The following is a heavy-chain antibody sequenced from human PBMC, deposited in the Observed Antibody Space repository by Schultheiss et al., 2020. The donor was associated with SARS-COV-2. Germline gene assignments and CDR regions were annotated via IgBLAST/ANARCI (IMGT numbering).Heavy chain of an antibody. CDR3: ARDKEGLVYYGMDV. D-gene: IGHD3-3*01. CDR2: ISYDGSNK. CDR1: GFTFSSYA. V-gene: IGHV3-30*04. Sequence: GGSLRLSCAASGFTFSSYAMHWVRQAPGKGLEWVAVISYDGSNKYYADSVKGRFTISRDNAKNSLYLLLNSLRAEDTAVYYCARDKEGLVYYGMDVWGQGTTVTVSS. J-gene: IGHJ6*02.